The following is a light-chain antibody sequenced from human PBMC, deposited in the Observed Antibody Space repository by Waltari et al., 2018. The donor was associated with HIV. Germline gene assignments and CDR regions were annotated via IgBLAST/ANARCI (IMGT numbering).Light chain of an antibody. CDR2: GAS. J-gene: IGKJ1*01. CDR3: QQYASSPRT. CDR1: QSVGNSF. V-gene: IGKV3-20*01. Sequence: ELVLTQSPGTLSLSPGERATLSCRASQSVGNSFLAWYQQKPGQAPRLLIYGASNRATGIPDRFSGSGSGTDFTLTITRLEPEDFAVYYCQQYASSPRTFGQGP.